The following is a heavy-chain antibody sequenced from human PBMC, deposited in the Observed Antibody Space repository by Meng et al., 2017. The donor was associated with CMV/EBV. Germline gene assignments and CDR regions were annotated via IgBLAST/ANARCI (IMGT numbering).Heavy chain of an antibody. CDR2: ISADNQNT. CDR1: GNIFTKNG. J-gene: IGHJ4*02. Sequence: ASVKVSCKAPGNIFTKNGTSWVRQAPGQRLEWMGWISADNQNTNLVQRFQGRVTMTIETSTNTAYVELRSLRSDDTAVYYCAMGGDYGDYHDPFDYWGQGTLVTVSS. CDR3: AMGGDYGDYHDPFDY. V-gene: IGHV1-18*01. D-gene: IGHD4-17*01.